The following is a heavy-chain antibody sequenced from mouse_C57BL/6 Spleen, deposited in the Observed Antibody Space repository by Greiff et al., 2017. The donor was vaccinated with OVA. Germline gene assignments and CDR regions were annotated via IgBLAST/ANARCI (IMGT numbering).Heavy chain of an antibody. Sequence: QVQLQQPGAELVKPGASVKLSCKASGYTFTSYWMQWVKQRPGQGLEWIGEIDPSDSYTNYNQKFKGKAKLTVDTSSSTAYMQLSSLTSEDSAVYYCSRSGYYVYFDVWGTGTTVTVSS. CDR2: IDPSDSYT. CDR1: GYTFTSYW. J-gene: IGHJ1*03. D-gene: IGHD2-3*01. CDR3: SRSGYYVYFDV. V-gene: IGHV1-50*01.